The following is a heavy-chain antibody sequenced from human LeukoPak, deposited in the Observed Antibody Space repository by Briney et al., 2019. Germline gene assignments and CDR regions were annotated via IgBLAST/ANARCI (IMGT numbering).Heavy chain of an antibody. V-gene: IGHV3-23*01. CDR1: GFTFSSYA. CDR2: ISGSGGST. Sequence: GGSLRLSCAASGFTFSSYAMSWVRRAPGKGLEWVSAISGSGGSTYYADSVKGRFTISRDNSKNTLYLQMNSLRAEDTAVYYCAKGMFGSGWYGDDYWGQGTLVTVSS. J-gene: IGHJ4*02. D-gene: IGHD6-19*01. CDR3: AKGMFGSGWYGDDY.